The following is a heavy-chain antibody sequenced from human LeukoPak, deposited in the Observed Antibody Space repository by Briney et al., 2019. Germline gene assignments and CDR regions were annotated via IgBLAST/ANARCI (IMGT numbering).Heavy chain of an antibody. CDR1: GGSMSTYY. Sequence: PSETLSLTCTVSGGSMSTYYWTWIRQPPGKGLEWIGFIYYTGSTNYNPSLKSRVTISVDTSKNQFSLKLSSVAAADTAVYYCAGMRITSPTVRTLDYWGQGTLVTVSS. CDR3: AGMRITSPTVRTLDY. V-gene: IGHV4-59*01. CDR2: IYYTGST. D-gene: IGHD1-14*01. J-gene: IGHJ4*02.